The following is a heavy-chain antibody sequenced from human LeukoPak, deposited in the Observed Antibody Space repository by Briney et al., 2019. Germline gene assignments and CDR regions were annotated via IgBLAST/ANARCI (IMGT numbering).Heavy chain of an antibody. Sequence: GGSLRLSCSASGFTFSSYAMHWVPHAPGKGLEWVAVISYDGSNKYYADSVKGRYTISRDNSKNTLYLQMNSLRAEDTAVYDCARGHGYCSSASCSGGIVYWGQGTLVTVSS. CDR2: ISYDGSNK. D-gene: IGHD2-2*01. CDR1: GFTFSSYA. J-gene: IGHJ4*02. CDR3: ARGHGYCSSASCSGGIVY. V-gene: IGHV3-30-3*01.